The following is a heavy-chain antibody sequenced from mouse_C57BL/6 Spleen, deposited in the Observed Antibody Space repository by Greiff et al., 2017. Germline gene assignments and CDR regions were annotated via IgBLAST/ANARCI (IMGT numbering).Heavy chain of an antibody. CDR2: IHPNSGST. J-gene: IGHJ4*01. Sequence: QVHVKQPGAELVKPGASVKLSCKASGYTFTSYWMHWVKQRPGQGLEWIGMIHPNSGSTNYNEKFKSKATLTVDKSSSTAYMQLSSLTSEDSAVYYCARGSYGKGYAMDYWGQGTSVTVSS. CDR3: ARGSYGKGYAMDY. CDR1: GYTFTSYW. V-gene: IGHV1-64*01. D-gene: IGHD2-1*01.